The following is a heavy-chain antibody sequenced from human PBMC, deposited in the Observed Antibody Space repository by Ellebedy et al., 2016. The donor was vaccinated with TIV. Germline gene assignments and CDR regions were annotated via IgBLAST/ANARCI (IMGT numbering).Heavy chain of an antibody. Sequence: QKFQDRVTITADEGTSTAYMELSSLRSEDTAVYYCAKGLGGSYAGFDYWGQGTLVTVSS. V-gene: IGHV1-69*01. CDR3: AKGLGGSYAGFDY. J-gene: IGHJ4*02. D-gene: IGHD1-26*01.